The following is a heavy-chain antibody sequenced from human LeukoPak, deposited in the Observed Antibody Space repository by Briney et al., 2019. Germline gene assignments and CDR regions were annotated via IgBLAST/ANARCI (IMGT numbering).Heavy chain of an antibody. D-gene: IGHD5-12*01. J-gene: IGHJ4*02. CDR2: ISYDGSNK. Sequence: GGSLRLSRAASGFTFSSYGMHWVRQAPGKGLEWVAVISYDGSNKYYADSVKGRFTISRDNSKNTLYLQMNSLRAEDTAVYYCAKDAGDIVTTDYFDYWGQGTLVTVSS. CDR1: GFTFSSYG. V-gene: IGHV3-30*18. CDR3: AKDAGDIVTTDYFDY.